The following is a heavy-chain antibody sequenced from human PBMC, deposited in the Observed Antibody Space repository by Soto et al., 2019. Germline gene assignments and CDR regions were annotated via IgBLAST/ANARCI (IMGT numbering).Heavy chain of an antibody. D-gene: IGHD1-26*01. Sequence: ASVKVSCKASGYTFISYGISWVRQAPGQGLEWMGWISAYNGNTNYAQKLQGRVTMTTDTSTSTAYMELRSLRSDDTAVYYCASLGIGGLNDAFDIWGQGTMVTVSS. V-gene: IGHV1-18*01. CDR1: GYTFISYG. J-gene: IGHJ3*02. CDR3: ASLGIGGLNDAFDI. CDR2: ISAYNGNT.